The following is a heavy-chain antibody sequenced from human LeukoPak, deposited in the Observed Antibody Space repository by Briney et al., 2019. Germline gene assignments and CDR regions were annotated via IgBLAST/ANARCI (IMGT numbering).Heavy chain of an antibody. Sequence: SETLSLTCAVSGDSFSSHYRTWIRQSPGKGLEWIGYISYIGSTNYNPSLKSRVTISIDTSKNQFSLKLRSVTAADTAVYYCARDLVTVTKGFDIWGQGTMVSVSS. J-gene: IGHJ3*02. CDR3: ARDLVTVTKGFDI. D-gene: IGHD4-17*01. CDR1: GDSFSSHY. V-gene: IGHV4-59*11. CDR2: ISYIGST.